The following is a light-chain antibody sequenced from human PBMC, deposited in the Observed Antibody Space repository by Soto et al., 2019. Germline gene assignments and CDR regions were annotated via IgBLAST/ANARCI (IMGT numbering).Light chain of an antibody. CDR3: AVWDDSLNGVV. Sequence: QSVLTQPPSASETPGQTVTISCSGSSSNIGSNTVNWYQQVPGTAPKLLMYANHYWPSGVPDRFSGSKSGTSASLAISGLQSEDEGDYFCAVWDDSLNGVVFGGGTKVTVL. J-gene: IGLJ2*01. CDR1: SSNIGSNT. V-gene: IGLV1-44*01. CDR2: ANH.